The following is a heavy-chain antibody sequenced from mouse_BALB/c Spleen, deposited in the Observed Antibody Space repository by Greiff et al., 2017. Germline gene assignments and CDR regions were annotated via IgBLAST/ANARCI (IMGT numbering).Heavy chain of an antibody. V-gene: IGHV5-17*02. D-gene: IGHD3-3*01. J-gene: IGHJ2*01. CDR2: ISSGSSTI. CDR1: GFTFSSFG. CDR3: ARREGQDDFDY. Sequence: EVKLMESGGGLVQPGGSRKLSCAASGFTFSSFGMHWVRQAPEKGLEWVAYISSGSSTIYYADTVQGRFTITRDNPKNTLFLQMTSLRSEDTASYYCARREGQDDFDYWGQGTTLTVSS.